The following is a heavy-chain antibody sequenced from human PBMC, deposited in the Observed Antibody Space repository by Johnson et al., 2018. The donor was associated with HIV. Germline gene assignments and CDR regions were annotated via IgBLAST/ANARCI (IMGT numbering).Heavy chain of an antibody. CDR2: IYSGGRT. D-gene: IGHD5-18*01. Sequence: VQLVESGGGLIQPGGSLRLSCAASGFTVSSNYMSWVRQAPGKGLEWVSLIYSGGRTYYADSVKGRFTISRDNSKNTLYLQMNSLRAEDTALYYCAKARGYNYFIDAFDRWGQGTLVTVSS. CDR1: GFTVSSNY. CDR3: AKARGYNYFIDAFDR. J-gene: IGHJ3*01. V-gene: IGHV3-66*03.